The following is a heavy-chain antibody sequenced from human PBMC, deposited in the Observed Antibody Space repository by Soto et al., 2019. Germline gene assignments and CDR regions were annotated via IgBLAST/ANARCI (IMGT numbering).Heavy chain of an antibody. Sequence: GGSLRLSCAASGFTFSSYAMHWVRQAPGKGLEWVAVISYDGSNKYYADSVKGRFTISRDNSKNTLYLQMNSLRVEDTAVYYCTKGKPGVILAVPLDCWGQGSLVTVSS. CDR3: TKGKPGVILAVPLDC. CDR2: ISYDGSNK. CDR1: GFTFSSYA. J-gene: IGHJ4*02. D-gene: IGHD2-2*01. V-gene: IGHV3-30-3*01.